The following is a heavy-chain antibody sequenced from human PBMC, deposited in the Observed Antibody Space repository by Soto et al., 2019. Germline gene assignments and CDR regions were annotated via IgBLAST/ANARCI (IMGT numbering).Heavy chain of an antibody. CDR3: ARAYYYDSSGYYYFDY. CDR2: IYHSGST. CDR1: GGSISSGGYS. Sequence: QLQLQESGSGPVKPSQTLSLTCAVSGGSISSGGYSWSWIRQPPGKGLEWIGYIYHSGSTYYNPSLKSRVTISVDRSKNQFSLKLSSVTAADTAVYYCARAYYYDSSGYYYFDYLGQGTLVTVSS. D-gene: IGHD3-22*01. V-gene: IGHV4-30-2*01. J-gene: IGHJ4*02.